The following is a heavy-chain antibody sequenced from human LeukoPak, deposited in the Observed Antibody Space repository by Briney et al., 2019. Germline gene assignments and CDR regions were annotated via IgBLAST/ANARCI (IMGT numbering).Heavy chain of an antibody. V-gene: IGHV3-21*01. CDR1: GFNFGDYA. D-gene: IGHD2-2*01. CDR3: ARAYCSSTSCQQNYYMDV. CDR2: ISSSSSYI. Sequence: GGSLRLSCAASGFNFGDYAMSWVRQAPGKGLEWVSSISSSSSYIYYADSVKGRFTISRDNAKNSLYPQMNSLRAEDTAVYYCARAYCSSTSCQQNYYMDVWGKGTTVTVSS. J-gene: IGHJ6*03.